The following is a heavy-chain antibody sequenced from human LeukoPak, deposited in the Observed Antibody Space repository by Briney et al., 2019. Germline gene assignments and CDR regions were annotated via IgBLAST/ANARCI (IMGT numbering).Heavy chain of an antibody. CDR3: AKDIPGGGDDY. CDR2: IREDGGKQ. J-gene: IGHJ4*02. CDR1: GFNFDNFW. D-gene: IGHD2-21*02. V-gene: IGHV3-7*01. Sequence: GGSLRLSCAASGFNFDNFWMSWVRQAPGKGLEWVANIREDGGKQNYVDSVEGRFTISRDNAKSSVYLQLNSLRADDTAIYYCAKDIPGGGDDYWGQGTLVTVSS.